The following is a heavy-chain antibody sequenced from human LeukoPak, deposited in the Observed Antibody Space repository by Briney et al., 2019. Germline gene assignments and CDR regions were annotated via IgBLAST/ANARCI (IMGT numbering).Heavy chain of an antibody. Sequence: ASVKVSCKASGYTFTSYGISWVRQAPGQGLEWMGWISAYNGNTNYAQKLQGRVTMTTDTSTSTAYMELRSLRSDDTAVYYCASATVTTKAYWYFDLWGRGTLVTVSS. CDR1: GYTFTSYG. V-gene: IGHV1-18*01. D-gene: IGHD4-17*01. J-gene: IGHJ2*01. CDR3: ASATVTTKAYWYFDL. CDR2: ISAYNGNT.